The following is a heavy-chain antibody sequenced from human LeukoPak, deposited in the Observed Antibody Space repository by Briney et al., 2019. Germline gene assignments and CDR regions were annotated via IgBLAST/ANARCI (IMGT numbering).Heavy chain of an antibody. J-gene: IGHJ5*02. V-gene: IGHV3-33*01. Sequence: GGSLRLSCAASGFTFSSYGMHWVRQAPGKGLEWEAVIWYDGSNKYYVDSVKGRFTISRDNSKNTLYLQMNSLRAEDTAVYYCARDLAAAGWFDPWGQGTLVTVSS. D-gene: IGHD6-13*01. CDR1: GFTFSSYG. CDR3: ARDLAAAGWFDP. CDR2: IWYDGSNK.